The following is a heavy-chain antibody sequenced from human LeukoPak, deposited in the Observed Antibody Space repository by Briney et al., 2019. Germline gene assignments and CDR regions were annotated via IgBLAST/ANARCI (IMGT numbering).Heavy chain of an antibody. Sequence: SETLSLTCTVSGGSISSYFWSWVRQPPGKGLEWIGYIYYSGSTKYNPSLKSRVTISLDTSKNQFSLKLTSVTAADTAVYYCARHGGVVRGQGSDAFDIRGQGTMVTVSS. J-gene: IGHJ3*02. V-gene: IGHV4-59*08. CDR1: GGSISSYF. CDR2: IYYSGST. CDR3: ARHGGVVRGQGSDAFDI. D-gene: IGHD3-10*01.